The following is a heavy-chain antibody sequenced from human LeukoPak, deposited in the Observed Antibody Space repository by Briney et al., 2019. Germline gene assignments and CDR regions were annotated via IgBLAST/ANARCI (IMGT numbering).Heavy chain of an antibody. CDR1: GFTFISYN. CDR2: ISSSSTTI. CDR3: ARDRGYSYGYASDY. Sequence: GGSLTLSCAASGFTFISYNMNWVRQAPGEGREWVSFISSSSTTIYYADSVKGRFTISRDNAKNSLYLQMNSLRDEDTAVYYCARDRGYSYGYASDYWGQGTLVTVSS. J-gene: IGHJ4*02. V-gene: IGHV3-48*02. D-gene: IGHD5-18*01.